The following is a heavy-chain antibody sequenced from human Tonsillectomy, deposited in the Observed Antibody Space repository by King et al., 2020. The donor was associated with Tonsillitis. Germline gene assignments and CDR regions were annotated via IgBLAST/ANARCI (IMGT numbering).Heavy chain of an antibody. CDR3: VRPSYYDSSGYAFDI. V-gene: IGHV3-64D*06. CDR1: GFTFSTYP. J-gene: IGHJ3*02. CDR2: IRSNGDSI. D-gene: IGHD3-22*01. Sequence: VQLVESGGGLLQPGGSLRLSCSASGFTFSTYPMYWVRQAPGKGLEYVSDIRSNGDSINYADSVKGRFSISRDNSKNTLFLQMSSLRVEDTAVYYCVRPSYYDSSGYAFDIWGQGTMVTVSS.